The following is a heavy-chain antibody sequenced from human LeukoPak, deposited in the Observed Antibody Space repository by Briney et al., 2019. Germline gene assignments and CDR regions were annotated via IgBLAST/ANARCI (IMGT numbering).Heavy chain of an antibody. V-gene: IGHV3-21*01. CDR2: ISSRSSYI. Sequence: GGSLRLSCAASGFTFSSYSMNWVRQAPGKGLEWVSSISSRSSYIYYADSVKGRFTISRDNAKNSLYLQMNSLRAEDTAVYYCARAPYYYDSSGYFDQSYFDYWGQGTLVTVSS. CDR3: ARAPYYYDSSGYFDQSYFDY. D-gene: IGHD3-22*01. J-gene: IGHJ4*02. CDR1: GFTFSSYS.